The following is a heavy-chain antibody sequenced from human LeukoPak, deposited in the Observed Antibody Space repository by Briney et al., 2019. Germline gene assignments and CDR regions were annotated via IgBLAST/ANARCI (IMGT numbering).Heavy chain of an antibody. J-gene: IGHJ4*02. CDR2: ISGSGGAT. V-gene: IGHV3-23*01. CDR1: GFTFNTYG. CDR3: ARGGVDYYGSGTYYLMYSFDS. Sequence: GGSLRLSCAASGFTFNTYGMSWVRQAPGKGLEWVSGISGSGGATYYADSVKGRFTISRDDPHNTLYLQMNSLRAEDTAEYFCARGGVDYYGSGTYYLMYSFDSWGQGALVTASS. D-gene: IGHD3-10*01.